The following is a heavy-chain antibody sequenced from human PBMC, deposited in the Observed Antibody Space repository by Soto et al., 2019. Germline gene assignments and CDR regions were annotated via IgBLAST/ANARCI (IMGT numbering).Heavy chain of an antibody. D-gene: IGHD6-6*01. CDR2: IYYSGST. J-gene: IGHJ6*02. CDR1: GGSISSYY. CDR3: ASGSSSSPDYYYYGMDV. Sequence: SETLSLTCTVSGGSISSYYWSWIRQPPGKGLEWIGYIYYSGSTNYNPSLKSRVTISVDTSKNQFSLKLSSVTAADTAVYYCASGSSSSPDYYYYGMDVWGQGTTVTVSS. V-gene: IGHV4-59*01.